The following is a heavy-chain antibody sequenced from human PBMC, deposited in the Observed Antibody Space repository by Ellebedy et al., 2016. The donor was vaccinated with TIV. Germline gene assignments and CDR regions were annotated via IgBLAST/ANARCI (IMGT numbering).Heavy chain of an antibody. CDR3: SRVGGYSGSFHFDY. V-gene: IGHV3-72*01. J-gene: IGHJ4*02. D-gene: IGHD1-26*01. CDR1: GFTFSDHY. CDR2: VRKRANSYTT. Sequence: GESLKISXAASGFTFSDHYMDWVRQAPGKGLEWVGRVRKRANSYTTEYAASVRGRFTISRDDSKNSLYLQMNSLKTEDTAMYYCSRVGGYSGSFHFDYWGQGALVTVSS.